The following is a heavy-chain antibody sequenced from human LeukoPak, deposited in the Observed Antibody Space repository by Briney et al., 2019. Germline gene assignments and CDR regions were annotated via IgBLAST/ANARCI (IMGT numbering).Heavy chain of an antibody. J-gene: IGHJ4*02. V-gene: IGHV1-24*01. CDR2: FDPEDGET. CDR3: ATMVVAATYFDY. Sequence: ASVKVSCKVSGYTLTELSMHRVRQAPGKGLEWMGGFDPEDGETIYAQKFQGRVTMTEDTSTDTAYMELSSLRSEDTAVYYCATMVVAATYFDYWGQGTLVTVSS. CDR1: GYTLTELS. D-gene: IGHD2-15*01.